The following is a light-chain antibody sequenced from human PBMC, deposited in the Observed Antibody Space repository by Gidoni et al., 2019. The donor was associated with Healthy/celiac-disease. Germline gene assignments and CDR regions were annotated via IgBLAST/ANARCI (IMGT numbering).Light chain of an antibody. CDR2: KAS. CDR1: QSISYW. J-gene: IGKJ2*01. Sequence: DIQMTQSPSTLSASVGDRVTITCRASQSISYWLAWYQQKPGKAPKVLIYKASSLESGVPSRFSGRGSGTEFTLTISSLQPDDFATYYCQQYNYFPRTFGQGTKLEIK. V-gene: IGKV1-5*03. CDR3: QQYNYFPRT.